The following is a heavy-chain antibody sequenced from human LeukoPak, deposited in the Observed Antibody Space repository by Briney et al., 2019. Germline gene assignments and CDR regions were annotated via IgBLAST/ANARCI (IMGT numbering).Heavy chain of an antibody. D-gene: IGHD3-22*01. J-gene: IGHJ4*02. Sequence: PGGSLRLSCAASEFIFRSYAMSWVRQAPGKGLEWVSATSGSGGRTYYADSVKGRFTISRDNSKNTLYLQMNSLRAEDTAVYYCAKEYYDSSGYYYSYFDYWGQGTLVTVSS. V-gene: IGHV3-23*01. CDR3: AKEYYDSSGYYYSYFDY. CDR2: TSGSGGRT. CDR1: EFIFRSYA.